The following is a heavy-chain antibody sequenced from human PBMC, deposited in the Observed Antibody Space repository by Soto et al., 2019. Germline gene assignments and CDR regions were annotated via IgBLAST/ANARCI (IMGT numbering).Heavy chain of an antibody. CDR1: GYTFTGYF. V-gene: IGHV1-2*02. Sequence: QVQLVQSGAEVKKPGASVKVSCKASGYTFTGYFMHWVRQAPGQGLEWMGGINPNSGATKYAQKFQGRVTLSRDTSIRTAYMELTGLRSDDTAVYYCARGGGTILAPLPWGQGTQVTVSS. CDR3: ARGGGTILAPLP. J-gene: IGHJ5*02. D-gene: IGHD3-3*01. CDR2: INPNSGAT.